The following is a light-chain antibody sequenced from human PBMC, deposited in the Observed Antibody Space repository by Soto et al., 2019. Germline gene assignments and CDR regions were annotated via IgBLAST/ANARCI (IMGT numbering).Light chain of an antibody. J-gene: IGKJ1*01. CDR2: GAS. Sequence: EIVMTQSPATLSVSPGERATLSCRASQSVSSNLAWYQQKPGQAPRLLIYGASTRATGIPARFSGSGSGTECTLTNSSLQSEDFAVYYWQQYNNWPPWTFGQGTKVEIK. CDR3: QQYNNWPPWT. V-gene: IGKV3-15*01. CDR1: QSVSSN.